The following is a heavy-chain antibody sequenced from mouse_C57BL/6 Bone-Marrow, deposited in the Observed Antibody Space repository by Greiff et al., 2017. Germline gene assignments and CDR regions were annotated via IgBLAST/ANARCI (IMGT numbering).Heavy chain of an antibody. CDR1: GYAFSRYW. V-gene: IGHV1-80*01. CDR2: IYPGEGDT. Sequence: QVHVKQSGAELVKPGASVKISCKASGYAFSRYWMNWVKQRPGKGLEWIGQIYPGEGDTNYNGKFKGKATLTADKSSSTAYMQLSCLTSGDSAVYFCAREVDYYGLDYWGQGTTLTVSS. D-gene: IGHD1-1*01. CDR3: AREVDYYGLDY. J-gene: IGHJ2*01.